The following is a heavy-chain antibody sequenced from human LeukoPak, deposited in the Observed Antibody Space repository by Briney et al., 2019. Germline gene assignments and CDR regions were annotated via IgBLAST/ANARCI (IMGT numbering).Heavy chain of an antibody. V-gene: IGHV1-46*01. CDR2: INPSGGST. D-gene: IGHD1-1*01. J-gene: IGHJ4*02. CDR3: AKWTTTYLDY. CDR1: GYTFTSYY. Sequence: HWASVKVSCKASGYTFTSYYIHWVRQAPGQGLEWMGIINPSGGSTNYAQKFQGRVTMTRDTSTSTVYMELSSLRSEDTAMYYCAKWTTTYLDYWGQGTLVTVSS.